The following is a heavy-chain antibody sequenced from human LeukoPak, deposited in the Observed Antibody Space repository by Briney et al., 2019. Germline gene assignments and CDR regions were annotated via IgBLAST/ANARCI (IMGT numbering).Heavy chain of an antibody. CDR3: ARLTGTQYYFDY. V-gene: IGHV5-51*01. Sequence: GESLKISCKGSGYSFPTYWIGWVRPMPGKGLEWMGIIYPADSDTRYSPSFQGQVTISADKSITTAYLQWTSLKASDTAMYYCARLTGTQYYFDYWGQGALVTVSS. CDR1: GYSFPTYW. CDR2: IYPADSDT. J-gene: IGHJ4*02. D-gene: IGHD2-8*02.